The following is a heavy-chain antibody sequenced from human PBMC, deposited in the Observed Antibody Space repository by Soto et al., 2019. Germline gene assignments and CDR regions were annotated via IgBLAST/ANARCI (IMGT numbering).Heavy chain of an antibody. D-gene: IGHD6-13*01. CDR3: TAGYSSTRYNAFDI. CDR1: GFTFSSSW. V-gene: IGHV3-74*01. CDR2: INGDGTTT. Sequence: GGSLRLSCEASGFTFSSSWMHWVRQAPGKGLVWVSRINGDGTTTNYADSVKGRFTISRDNAKNTLHLQMNSLRAEDTAVYYCTAGYSSTRYNAFDIRGQGTVVTVSS. J-gene: IGHJ3*02.